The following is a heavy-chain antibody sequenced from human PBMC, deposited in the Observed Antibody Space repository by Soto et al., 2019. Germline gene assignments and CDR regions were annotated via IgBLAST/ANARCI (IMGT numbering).Heavy chain of an antibody. CDR1: GGSISSSSYY. V-gene: IGHV4-39*01. CDR2: IYYSGST. J-gene: IGHJ4*02. Sequence: SETLSLTCTVSGGSISSSSYYWGWIRQPPGKGLEWIGSIYYSGSTYYNPSLKSRVTISVDTSKNQFSLKLSSVTAADTAVYYCARQQMATDFDYWGQGTLVTVSS. CDR3: ARQQMATDFDY. D-gene: IGHD5-12*01.